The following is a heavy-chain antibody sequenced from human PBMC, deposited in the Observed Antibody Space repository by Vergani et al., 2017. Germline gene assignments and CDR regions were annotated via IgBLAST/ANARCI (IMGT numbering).Heavy chain of an antibody. D-gene: IGHD6-13*01. J-gene: IGHJ5*02. Sequence: QLQLQESGPGLVKPSETLSLTCTVSGGSISSSSYYWGWIRQPPGKGLEWIGSIYYSGSTYYNPSLKSRVTISVDTSKNQFSLKLSSVTAADTAVYYCAREEYSSNLDWSDPWGQGTLVTVSS. CDR1: GGSISSSSYY. CDR2: IYYSGST. V-gene: IGHV4-39*07. CDR3: AREEYSSNLDWSDP.